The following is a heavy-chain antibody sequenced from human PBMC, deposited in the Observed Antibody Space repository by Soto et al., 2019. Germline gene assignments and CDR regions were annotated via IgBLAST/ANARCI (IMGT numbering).Heavy chain of an antibody. CDR1: GFTFSSYA. CDR3: ARSMTTVTPFDY. J-gene: IGHJ4*02. V-gene: IGHV3-30-3*01. D-gene: IGHD4-4*01. CDR2: ISYDGSNK. Sequence: QVQLVESGGGVVQPGRSLRLSCAASGFTFSSYAMHWVRQAPGKGLEWVAVISYDGSNKYYADSVKGRFTISRDNSKNTLYLQMNSLRAEDTAVYYCARSMTTVTPFDYCGQGTLVTVSS.